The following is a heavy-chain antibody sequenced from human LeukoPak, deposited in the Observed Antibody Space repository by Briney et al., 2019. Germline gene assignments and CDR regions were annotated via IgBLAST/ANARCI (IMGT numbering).Heavy chain of an antibody. CDR2: IYPSGGST. D-gene: IGHD1-26*01. V-gene: IGHV1-46*01. J-gene: IGHJ4*02. Sequence: ASVKVSCKASGYTFSSNLMHWVRQAPGQGLECMGIIYPSGGSTTYAQKFQGRVTMTRDTSTSTVYMELSSLRSEDTAVYYCAREGIVGGIPFDLWGQGTLVTVSS. CDR1: GYTFSSNL. CDR3: AREGIVGGIPFDL.